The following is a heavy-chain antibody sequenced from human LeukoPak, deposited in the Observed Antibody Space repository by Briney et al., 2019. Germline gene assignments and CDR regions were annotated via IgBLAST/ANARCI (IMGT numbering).Heavy chain of an antibody. CDR2: IYYSGST. CDR3: ARGLGGSSGCFGY. D-gene: IGHD6-19*01. Sequence: SETLSLTCTVSGGSISSGGYYWSWIRQHPGKGLEWIGYIYYSGSTYYNPSLKSRVTISVDTSKNQLSLKLRSVTAADTAVYYCARGLGGSSGCFGYWGQGTLVTVSS. V-gene: IGHV4-31*03. CDR1: GGSISSGGYY. J-gene: IGHJ4*02.